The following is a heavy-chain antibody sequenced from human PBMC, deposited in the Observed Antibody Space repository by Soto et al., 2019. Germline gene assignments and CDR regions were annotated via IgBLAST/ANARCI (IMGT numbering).Heavy chain of an antibody. CDR3: AREVYYYLLSGFNTHPYYFDD. Sequence: QVQLVESGGGVVQPGRSLRLSCAASGFTFSKYTMHWVRQAPGKGLEWVAAISDDGSNTYYADYVKGRFTISRDNSKNTLYLQMNSLSSEDTAVHYCAREVYYYLLSGFNTHPYYFDDWGQGTLVTVSS. V-gene: IGHV3-30-3*01. CDR1: GFTFSKYT. D-gene: IGHD3-3*01. J-gene: IGHJ4*02. CDR2: ISDDGSNT.